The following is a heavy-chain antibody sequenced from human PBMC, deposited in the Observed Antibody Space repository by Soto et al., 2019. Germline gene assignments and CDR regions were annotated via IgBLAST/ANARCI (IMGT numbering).Heavy chain of an antibody. V-gene: IGHV1-18*01. Sequence: QVQLVQSGVEVKNPGASVKVSCKASGYTFTSHGISWVRQAPRQGPEWMGWISTYNGNTNYAEKFQDRVTMTTDTSTSTAYMELRSLRSDDTAVYYCARSCPGSSCYSIYRGQGTLVNVSS. CDR1: GYTFTSHG. CDR2: ISTYNGNT. CDR3: ARSCPGSSCYSIY. J-gene: IGHJ4*02. D-gene: IGHD2-15*01.